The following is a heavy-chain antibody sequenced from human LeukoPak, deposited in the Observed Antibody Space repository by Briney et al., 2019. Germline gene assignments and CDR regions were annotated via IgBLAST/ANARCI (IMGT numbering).Heavy chain of an antibody. CDR3: ARVGSYLFFDY. Sequence: GGSLRLSCAASGFTLSSYSMNWVRQAPGKGLEWVSSISSSSSYIYYADSVKGRFTISRDNAKNSLYLQMNSQRAEDTAVYYCARVGSYLFFDYWGQGTLVTVSS. CDR1: GFTLSSYS. CDR2: ISSSSSYI. V-gene: IGHV3-21*01. J-gene: IGHJ4*02. D-gene: IGHD1-26*01.